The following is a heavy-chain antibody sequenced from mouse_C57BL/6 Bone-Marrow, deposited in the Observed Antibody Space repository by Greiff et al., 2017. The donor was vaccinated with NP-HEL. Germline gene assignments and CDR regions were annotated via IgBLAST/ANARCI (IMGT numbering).Heavy chain of an antibody. CDR1: GFTFSSYG. D-gene: IGHD3-3*01. CDR2: ISSGGSYT. J-gene: IGHJ4*01. V-gene: IGHV5-6*01. CDR3: ARHGWAPYAMDY. Sequence: EVQGVESGGDLVKPGGSLKLSCAASGFTFSSYGMSWVRQTPDKRLEWVATISSGGSYTYYPDSVKGRFTISRDNAKNTLYLQMSSLKSEDTAMYYFARHGWAPYAMDYWGQGTSVTVSS.